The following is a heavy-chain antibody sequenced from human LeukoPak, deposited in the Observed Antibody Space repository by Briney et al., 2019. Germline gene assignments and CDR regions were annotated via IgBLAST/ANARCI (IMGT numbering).Heavy chain of an antibody. CDR1: GGSISSYY. V-gene: IGHV4-59*08. Sequence: SETLSLTCTVSGGSISSYYWSWIREPPGKGLEWIGYIYYSGSTNYNPSLKSRVTISVDTSKNQFSLKVTSVTAADTAVYYCARGGSYYDYWGQGTLVTVSS. CDR2: IYYSGST. CDR3: ARGGSYYDY. D-gene: IGHD1-26*01. J-gene: IGHJ4*02.